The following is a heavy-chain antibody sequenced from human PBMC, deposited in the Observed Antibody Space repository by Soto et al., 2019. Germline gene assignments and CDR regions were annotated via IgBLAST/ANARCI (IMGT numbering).Heavy chain of an antibody. V-gene: IGHV3-11*05. CDR2: INSSSTYT. CDR1: GFTFSDYY. J-gene: IGHJ4*02. D-gene: IGHD3-10*01. CDR3: ARVTGIYSSGRRYFDY. Sequence: QVQLVESGGGLVKPGGSLRLSCAASGFTFSDYYMSWIRQAPGKGLEWVSYINSSSTYTNYADSVKGRFSISRDNAKNSLYLQMNSLRAEDTAVYYCARVTGIYSSGRRYFDYWGQGTLVTVSS.